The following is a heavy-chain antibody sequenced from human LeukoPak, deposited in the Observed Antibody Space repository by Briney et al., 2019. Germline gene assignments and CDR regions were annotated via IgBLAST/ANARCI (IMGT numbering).Heavy chain of an antibody. CDR3: ARDGGAYDSSGYYALNFDY. D-gene: IGHD3-22*01. CDR1: GFTFSSYG. V-gene: IGHV3-7*01. Sequence: PGGSLRLSCAASGFTFSSYGMSWVRQAPGKGLEWVANIKQDGSEKYYVDSVKGRFTISRDNAKNSLYLQMNSLRAEDTAVYYCARDGGAYDSSGYYALNFDYWGQGTLVTVSS. CDR2: IKQDGSEK. J-gene: IGHJ4*02.